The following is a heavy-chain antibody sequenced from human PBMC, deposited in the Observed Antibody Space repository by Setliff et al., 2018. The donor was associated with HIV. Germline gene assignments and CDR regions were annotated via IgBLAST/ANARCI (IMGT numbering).Heavy chain of an antibody. CDR1: GYTFSNYD. CDR3: AKTIAAAATLPFDF. J-gene: IGHJ4*02. Sequence: ASVKVSCKASGYTFSNYDINWVRQATGQGLEWMGWINAGNGNTKYSQKFQGRVTITRDTSASTAYMELSSLRSEDTAVYYCAKTIAAAATLPFDFWGQGTLVTVSS. D-gene: IGHD6-13*01. V-gene: IGHV1-3*01. CDR2: INAGNGNT.